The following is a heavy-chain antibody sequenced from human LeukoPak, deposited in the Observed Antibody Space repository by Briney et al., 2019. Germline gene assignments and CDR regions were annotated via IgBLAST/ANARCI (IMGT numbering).Heavy chain of an antibody. V-gene: IGHV5-51*01. CDR2: IYPGDSDT. CDR1: GYSFTSYW. Sequence: PGESLKISCKGSGYSFTSYWIGWVRQMPGKGLEWMGIIYPGDSDTRYSPSFQGQVTISADKSISTAYLQWSSLKASDTAMYYCARPSTVEMATITYFDYWGQGTLVTVSS. CDR3: ARPSTVEMATITYFDY. D-gene: IGHD5-24*01. J-gene: IGHJ4*02.